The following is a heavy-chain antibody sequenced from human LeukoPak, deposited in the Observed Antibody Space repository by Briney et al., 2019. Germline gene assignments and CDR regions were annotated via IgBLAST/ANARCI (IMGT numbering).Heavy chain of an antibody. J-gene: IGHJ4*02. CDR1: GGSFSGYY. CDR2: INHSGST. CDR3: ARHVQLLEWLLNEKYFDY. D-gene: IGHD3-3*01. Sequence: SKTLSLTCAVYGGSFSGYYWSWIRQPPGKGLEWIGEINHSGSTYYNPSLKSRVTISVDTSKNQFSLKLSSVTAADTAVYYCARHVQLLEWLLNEKYFDYWGQGTLVTVSS. V-gene: IGHV4-34*01.